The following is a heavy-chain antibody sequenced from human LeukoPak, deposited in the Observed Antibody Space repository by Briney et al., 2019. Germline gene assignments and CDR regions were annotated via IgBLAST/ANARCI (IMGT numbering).Heavy chain of an antibody. CDR3: ARHKSGIDWFDP. CDR2: ICYTGNT. CDR1: GDSISSSGYC. J-gene: IGHJ5*02. D-gene: IGHD1-14*01. V-gene: IGHV4-39*01. Sequence: SETLSLTCTLSGDSISSSGYCWGWIRQPPGKGLGCVGVICYTGNTYYNPSLKSRVTISVDTSKNQFSLRLSSVTAADTAVYYCARHKSGIDWFDPWGQGTLVTVS.